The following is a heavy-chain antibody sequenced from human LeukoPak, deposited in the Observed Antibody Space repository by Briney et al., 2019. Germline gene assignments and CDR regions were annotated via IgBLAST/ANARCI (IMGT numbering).Heavy chain of an antibody. CDR1: GYTFTGYY. Sequence: GASVKVSCKASGYTFTGYYMHWVRQAPGQGLEWMGWISAYNGNTNYAQKLQGRVTMTTDTSTSTAYMELRSLRSDDTAVYYCARSDGLGELFYWGQGTLVTVSS. D-gene: IGHD3-10*01. CDR3: ARSDGLGELFY. J-gene: IGHJ4*02. V-gene: IGHV1-18*04. CDR2: ISAYNGNT.